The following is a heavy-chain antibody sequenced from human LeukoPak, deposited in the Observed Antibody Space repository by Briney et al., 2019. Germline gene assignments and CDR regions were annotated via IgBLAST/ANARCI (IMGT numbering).Heavy chain of an antibody. Sequence: PSQTLSLTCTVSGGSISSGSHYWSWIRQPAGKGLEWIGRIYTSGSTNYNPSLKSRVTISVDTSKNQFSLKLSSVTAADTAVYYCARGRYSGYDYHVSGYWGQGTLVTVSS. D-gene: IGHD5-12*01. CDR3: ARGRYSGYDYHVSGY. V-gene: IGHV4-61*02. J-gene: IGHJ4*02. CDR2: IYTSGST. CDR1: GGSISSGSHY.